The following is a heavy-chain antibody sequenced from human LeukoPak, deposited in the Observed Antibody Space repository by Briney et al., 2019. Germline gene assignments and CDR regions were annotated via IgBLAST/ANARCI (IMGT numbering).Heavy chain of an antibody. D-gene: IGHD2-2*01. V-gene: IGHV4-34*01. J-gene: IGHJ4*02. CDR2: INHSGST. CDR1: GGSFSGYY. CDR3: ARIVVVPAAIGALIDY. Sequence: SETLSLTCAVYGGSFSGYYWSWIRQPPGKGLEWIGEINHSGSTNYNPSLKSRVTISVDTSKNQFSLKLSSVTAADTAVYYCARIVVVPAAIGALIDYWGQGTLVTVPS.